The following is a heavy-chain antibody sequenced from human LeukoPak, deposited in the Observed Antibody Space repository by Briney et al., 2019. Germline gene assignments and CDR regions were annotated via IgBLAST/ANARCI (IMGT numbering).Heavy chain of an antibody. CDR2: ISGSGGST. CDR1: GFTFSSYD. D-gene: IGHD1-26*01. J-gene: IGHJ4*02. Sequence: GGSLRLSCAASGFTFSSYDMSWVRQAPGKGLEWVSAISGSGGSTYYADSVKGRFTISRDNSKNTLYLQMNSLRAEDTAVYYCAKGNSGSYYSHSDYWGQGTLVTVSS. V-gene: IGHV3-23*01. CDR3: AKGNSGSYYSHSDY.